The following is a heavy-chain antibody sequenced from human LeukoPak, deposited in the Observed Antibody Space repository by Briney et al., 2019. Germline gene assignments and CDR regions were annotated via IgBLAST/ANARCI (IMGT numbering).Heavy chain of an antibody. CDR2: IYSGGST. Sequence: GGSLRLSCAASGFTFSSYSMSWVRQAPGKGLEWVSVIYSGGSTYYADSVKGRFTISRDNSKNTLYLQMNSLRAEDTAVYYCASEEYSYGYFDYWGQGTLVTVSS. J-gene: IGHJ4*02. V-gene: IGHV3-53*01. CDR3: ASEEYSYGYFDY. CDR1: GFTFSSYS. D-gene: IGHD5-18*01.